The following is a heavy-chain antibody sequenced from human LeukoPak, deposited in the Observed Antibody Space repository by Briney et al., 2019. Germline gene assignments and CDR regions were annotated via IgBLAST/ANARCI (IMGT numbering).Heavy chain of an antibody. J-gene: IGHJ4*02. Sequence: GGSLRLSCAPSGFNFSNYGMNWVRQPPGKGLEWVSIISGRGDGSYYADSVKGRFTISRDNHKNTLYLQMDRLRDEDTAVYYCAKSAPYDSYDASGYSDFWGQGTLVTVSS. V-gene: IGHV3-23*01. D-gene: IGHD3-22*01. CDR2: ISGRGDGS. CDR1: GFNFSNYG. CDR3: AKSAPYDSYDASGYSDF.